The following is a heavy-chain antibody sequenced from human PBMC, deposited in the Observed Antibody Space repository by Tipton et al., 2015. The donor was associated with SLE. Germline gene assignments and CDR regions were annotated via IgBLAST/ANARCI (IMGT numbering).Heavy chain of an antibody. Sequence: LRLSCAASGFTFSDYYMSWIRQAPGKGLEWIGEINHSGSTNYNPSLKSRVTISVDTSKNQFSLKLSSVTAADTAVYYCARVSASLVGATGYYFDYWGQGTLVTVSS. V-gene: IGHV4-34*01. CDR3: ARVSASLVGATGYYFDY. CDR2: INHSGST. CDR1: GFTFSDYY. D-gene: IGHD1-26*01. J-gene: IGHJ4*02.